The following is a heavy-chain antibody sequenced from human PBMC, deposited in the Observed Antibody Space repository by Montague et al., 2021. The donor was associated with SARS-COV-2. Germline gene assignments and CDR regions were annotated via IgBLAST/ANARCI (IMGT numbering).Heavy chain of an antibody. D-gene: IGHD5-24*01. CDR1: GFTFSYYD. CDR3: TRDYRRVVGDGLGI. J-gene: IGHJ3*02. CDR2: ISTSAYTT. Sequence: SLRLSCAASGFTFSYYDMNWVRQAPGKGPEWISYISTSAYTTSYAGSVKGRFTISRDNGKNSLYLQMNSLRVEDTAVYYCTRDYRRVVGDGLGIWGQGTKVTVSS. V-gene: IGHV3-48*03.